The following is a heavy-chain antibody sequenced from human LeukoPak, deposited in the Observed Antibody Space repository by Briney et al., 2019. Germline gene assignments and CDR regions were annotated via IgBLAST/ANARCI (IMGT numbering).Heavy chain of an antibody. CDR3: AREAPWFDP. V-gene: IGHV4-59*01. Sequence: SETLSLTCTVSGGSISSYYWSWIRQPPGRGLEWIGYIYYSGSTNYNPSLKSRVTISVDTSKNQFSLKLSSVTAADTAVYYCAREAPWFDPWGQGTLVTVSS. CDR1: GGSISSYY. CDR2: IYYSGST. J-gene: IGHJ5*02.